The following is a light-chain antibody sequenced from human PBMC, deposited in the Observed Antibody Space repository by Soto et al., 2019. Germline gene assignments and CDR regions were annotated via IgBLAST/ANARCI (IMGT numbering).Light chain of an antibody. J-gene: IGKJ1*01. V-gene: IGKV1-5*01. CDR1: QRISSR. Sequence: GDRVTITCRASQRISSRLAWYQQKPGKAPNLLISDASSLESGVPSRFSGSGSGTEFTLTISSLQPDDFATYYCQQYNSYSSWTFGQGTKVEIK. CDR3: QQYNSYSSWT. CDR2: DAS.